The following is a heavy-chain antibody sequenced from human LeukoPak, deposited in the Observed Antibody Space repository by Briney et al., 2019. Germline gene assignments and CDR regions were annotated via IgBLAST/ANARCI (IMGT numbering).Heavy chain of an antibody. CDR3: ARSSPPTYYHFYYYMDV. D-gene: IGHD6-13*01. V-gene: IGHV1-2*02. CDR1: GYTFTGYY. J-gene: IGHJ6*03. Sequence: EASVKVSCKASGYTFTGYYIHWVRPAPGQGLEWMGWINPSSGGAKYAQNFQGRVIMTTDTSVSTAYMELSSLRSDDTAVYYCARSSPPTYYHFYYYMDVWGKGSTVTVSS. CDR2: INPSSGGA.